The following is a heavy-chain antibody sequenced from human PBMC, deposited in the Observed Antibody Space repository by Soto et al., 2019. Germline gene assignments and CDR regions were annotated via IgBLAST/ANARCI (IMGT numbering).Heavy chain of an antibody. Sequence: PGGSLRLSCAAPGFSFSKYGMHWVRQAPRKGLEWVSSLCGDGGSAFYADSVKGRFTISRDNSRTTLYLQMSSLRVEDTAVYYCAKWVYGSGSFDYWGPGALVTVSS. V-gene: IGHV3-23*01. D-gene: IGHD3-10*01. CDR2: LCGDGGSA. CDR3: AKWVYGSGSFDY. CDR1: GFSFSKYG. J-gene: IGHJ4*02.